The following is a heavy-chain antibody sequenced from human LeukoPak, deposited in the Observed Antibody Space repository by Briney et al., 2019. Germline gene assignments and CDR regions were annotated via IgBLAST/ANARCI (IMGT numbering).Heavy chain of an antibody. Sequence: PGGSLRLSCAASGFTVSSNYMSWVRQAPGKGLEWVSVIYSGGSTYYEDSVKGRFTISRDNSKNTLYLQMNSLRAEDTAVYYCARSPYYYDSSGYPGDWGQGTLVTVSS. J-gene: IGHJ4*02. CDR1: GFTVSSNY. V-gene: IGHV3-53*01. CDR3: ARSPYYYDSSGYPGD. D-gene: IGHD3-22*01. CDR2: IYSGGST.